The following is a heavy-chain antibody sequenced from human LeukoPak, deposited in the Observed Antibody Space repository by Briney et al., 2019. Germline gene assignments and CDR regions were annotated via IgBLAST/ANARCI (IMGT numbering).Heavy chain of an antibody. J-gene: IGHJ6*02. CDR2: ISWNSGSI. CDR3: AKEISGYDRYGMDV. CDR1: GFTFDDYA. V-gene: IGHV3-9*01. Sequence: PGGSLRLSCAASGFTFDDYAMHWVRQAPGKGLEWVSGISWNSGSIGYADSVKGRFTISRDNAKNSLYLQMNSLRAEDTALYYCAKEISGYDRYGMDVWGQGTTVTVSS. D-gene: IGHD5-12*01.